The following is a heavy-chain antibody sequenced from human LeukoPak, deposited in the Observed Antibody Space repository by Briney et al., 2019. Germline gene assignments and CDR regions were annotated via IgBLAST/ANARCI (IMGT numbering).Heavy chain of an antibody. V-gene: IGHV4-4*07. CDR1: GGSISSYY. CDR3: ARIGRSFPSLDS. D-gene: IGHD1-26*01. J-gene: IGHJ5*01. Sequence: SQTLSLTCGVSGGSISSYYWSWIRQPAGKGLEWIGRIYTSGSTNYSPSLVSRVSMSVDTSKNQFSLRLSSVTAADTAVYYCARIGRSFPSLDSWGQGTLVTVPS. CDR2: IYTSGST.